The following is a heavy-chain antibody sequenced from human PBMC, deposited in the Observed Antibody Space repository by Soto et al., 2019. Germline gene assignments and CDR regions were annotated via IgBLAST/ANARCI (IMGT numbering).Heavy chain of an antibody. V-gene: IGHV3-23*01. J-gene: IGHJ4*02. CDR1: GFTFSSYA. CDR2: ISGSGGST. D-gene: IGHD1-26*01. Sequence: GGSLRLSCAASGFTFSSYAMSWVRQAPGKGLEWVSAISGSGGSTYYADSVKGRFTISRDNSKNTLYLQMNSLRAEDTAVYYCAKDRLSGSYPEYYFDYWGRGTLVTVSS. CDR3: AKDRLSGSYPEYYFDY.